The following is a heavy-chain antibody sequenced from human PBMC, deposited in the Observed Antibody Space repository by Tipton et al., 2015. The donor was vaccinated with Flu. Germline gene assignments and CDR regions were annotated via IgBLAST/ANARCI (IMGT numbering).Heavy chain of an antibody. V-gene: IGHV4-34*01. CDR1: GGSVSGYY. Sequence: TLSLTCTVYGGSVSGYYWSWVRQPPGKGLEWIGEINHSGATNYNPSLKSRVSISVDTSRSQFSLRLSSVTTADTAVYYCAREDYGGMDVWGHGTTVTVSS. CDR3: AREDYGGMDV. J-gene: IGHJ6*02. CDR2: INHSGAT.